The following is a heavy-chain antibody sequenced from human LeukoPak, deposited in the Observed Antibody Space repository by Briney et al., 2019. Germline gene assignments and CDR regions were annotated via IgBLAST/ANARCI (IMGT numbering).Heavy chain of an antibody. CDR2: ISAYNGNT. V-gene: IGHV1-18*01. Sequence: ASVKVSCKASGYTFTSYGISWARQAPGQGLEWMGWISAYNGNTNYAQKLQGRVTMTTDTSTSTAYMELRSLRSDDTAVYYCARGEPVGATTGGWFDPWGQGTLVTVSS. CDR3: ARGEPVGATTGGWFDP. CDR1: GYTFTSYG. D-gene: IGHD1-26*01. J-gene: IGHJ5*02.